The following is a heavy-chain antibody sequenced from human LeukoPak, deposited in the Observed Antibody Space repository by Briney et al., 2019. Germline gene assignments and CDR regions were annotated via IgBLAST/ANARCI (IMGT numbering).Heavy chain of an antibody. CDR2: ISGSGGTT. CDR1: GFTFSRYA. D-gene: IGHD5-18*01. Sequence: PGGSLRLSCAASGFTFSRYAMTWVRQAPGKGLEWVSVISGSGGTTNYADSVKGRFTISRGNAKNSLYLQMNSLRAEDTAVYYCARAKRYSYVDYWGQGTLVTVPS. V-gene: IGHV3-23*01. J-gene: IGHJ4*02. CDR3: ARAKRYSYVDY.